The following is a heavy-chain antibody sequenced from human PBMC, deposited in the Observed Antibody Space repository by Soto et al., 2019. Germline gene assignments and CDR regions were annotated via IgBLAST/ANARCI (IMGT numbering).Heavy chain of an antibody. Sequence: QVQLQESGPGLVKPSQTLSLTCTVSGGSISSGDYYWSWIRQPPGKGLEWIGYIYYSGSTYYNPSLKSRVTISVDTSKNQFSLKLSAVTAADTAVYYCAAQGGAVVVAATYWGQGTLVTVSS. CDR3: AAQGGAVVVAATY. J-gene: IGHJ4*02. CDR1: GGSISSGDYY. D-gene: IGHD2-15*01. CDR2: IYYSGST. V-gene: IGHV4-30-4*01.